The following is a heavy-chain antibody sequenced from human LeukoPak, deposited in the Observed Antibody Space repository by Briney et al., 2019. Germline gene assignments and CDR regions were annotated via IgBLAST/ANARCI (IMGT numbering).Heavy chain of an antibody. J-gene: IGHJ4*02. CDR3: VREIPGQDFDWLLISSSWNPYFDY. D-gene: IGHD3-9*01. V-gene: IGHV3-48*03. Sequence: GGSLRLSCAASGFTFSSYEMNWVRQAPGKGLEWVSYISSSGSTIYYADSVKGRFTISRDNAKNSLYLQMNSLRSDDTAVYYCVREIPGQDFDWLLISSSWNPYFDYWGQGTLVTVSS. CDR1: GFTFSSYE. CDR2: ISSSGSTI.